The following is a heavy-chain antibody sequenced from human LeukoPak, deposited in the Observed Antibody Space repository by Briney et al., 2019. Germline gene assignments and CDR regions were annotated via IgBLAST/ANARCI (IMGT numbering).Heavy chain of an antibody. CDR1: GYTFTAYY. CDR3: ATGVATAFTY. V-gene: IGHV1-2*02. D-gene: IGHD5-18*01. CDR2: INPNSGDT. J-gene: IGHJ4*02. Sequence: ASVKVSCKASGYTFTAYYIHWVRQAPGQGLEWMAFINPNSGDTYSAPQFQGRVTMTRDTSISTASMELSWLSSDDTAVYYCATGVATAFTYWGQGTLVTLSS.